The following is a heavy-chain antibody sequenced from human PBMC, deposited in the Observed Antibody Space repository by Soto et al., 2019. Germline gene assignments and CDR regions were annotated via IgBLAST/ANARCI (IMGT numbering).Heavy chain of an antibody. CDR1: GFTFSSYS. CDR2: ISSSSSYI. J-gene: IGHJ6*03. CDR3: ARVVIDTYYYYYYMDV. Sequence: GGSLRLSCAASGFTFSSYSMNWVRQAPGKGLEWVSSISSSSSYIYYADSVKGRFTISRDNAKNSLYLQMNSLRAEDTAVYYCARVVIDTYYYYYYMDVWGKGTTVTVSS. V-gene: IGHV3-21*01.